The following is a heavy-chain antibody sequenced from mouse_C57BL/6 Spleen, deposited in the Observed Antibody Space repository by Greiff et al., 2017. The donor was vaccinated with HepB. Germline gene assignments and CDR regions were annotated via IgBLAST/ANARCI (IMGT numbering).Heavy chain of an antibody. CDR1: GYAFTNYL. CDR2: INPGSGGT. Sequence: VQLQQSGAELVRPGTSVKVSCKASGYAFTNYLIEWVKQRPGQGLEWIGVINPGSGGTNYNEKFKGKATLTADKSSSTAYMQLSSLTSEDSAVYFCARSTYYSNYAYFDYWGQGTTLTVSS. V-gene: IGHV1-54*01. J-gene: IGHJ2*01. D-gene: IGHD2-5*01. CDR3: ARSTYYSNYAYFDY.